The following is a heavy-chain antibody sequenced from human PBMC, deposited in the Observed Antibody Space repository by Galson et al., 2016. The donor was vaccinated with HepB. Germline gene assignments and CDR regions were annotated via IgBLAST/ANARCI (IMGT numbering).Heavy chain of an antibody. Sequence: SVKVSCKASGYTFSSYGITWVRQAPGQGLEWMGWISGYNGNTNYAQKLQGRVTMTTDTSTITAYMELRSLRSDDTAVYYCARAKYYYDSSGLYYFDYWGQGTLVTVSS. CDR2: ISGYNGNT. V-gene: IGHV1-18*04. J-gene: IGHJ4*02. CDR3: ARAKYYYDSSGLYYFDY. CDR1: GYTFSSYG. D-gene: IGHD3-22*01.